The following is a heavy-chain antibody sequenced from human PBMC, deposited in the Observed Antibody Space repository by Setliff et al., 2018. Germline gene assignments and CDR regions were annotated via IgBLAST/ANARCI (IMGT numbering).Heavy chain of an antibody. CDR1: GFTFSTYG. V-gene: IGHV3-30*04. Sequence: PGGSLRLSCAATGFTFSTYGMNWIRQAPGKGLEWLAVISFDGDTIYYGDPVKGRFTVSRDNSKSILYLQMTGLSADDTAVYYCARERWEWAGAFDIWGQGTMVTVSS. J-gene: IGHJ3*02. CDR2: ISFDGDTI. D-gene: IGHD3-3*01. CDR3: ARERWEWAGAFDI.